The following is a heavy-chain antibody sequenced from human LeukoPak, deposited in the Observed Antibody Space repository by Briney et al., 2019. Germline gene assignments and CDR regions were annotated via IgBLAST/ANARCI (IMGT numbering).Heavy chain of an antibody. V-gene: IGHV3-7*03. CDR2: IKQDGSEK. CDR3: ARECDFWSGYCNVY. CDR1: GFTFSSYW. J-gene: IGHJ4*02. Sequence: GGSLRLSCAASGFTFSSYWMSWVRQAPGKGLEWVANIKQDGSEKYYVDSVKGRFTISRDNAKNSLYLQMNSLRAEDTAVYYCARECDFWSGYCNVYWGQGTLVTVSS. D-gene: IGHD3-3*01.